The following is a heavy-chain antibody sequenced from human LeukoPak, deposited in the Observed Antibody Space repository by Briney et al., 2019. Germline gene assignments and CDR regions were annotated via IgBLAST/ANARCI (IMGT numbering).Heavy chain of an antibody. V-gene: IGHV3-73*01. CDR3: SRLAGYCSSTSCYTAAFDI. J-gene: IGHJ3*02. D-gene: IGHD2-2*02. Sequence: GGSLRLSCAASGFTFSSYAMSWVRQASGKGLEWVGRIRNKANSYATAYAASVKGRFTISRDDSKNTAYLQMNSLKTEHTAVYYCSRLAGYCSSTSCYTAAFDIWGQGTMVTVSS. CDR2: IRNKANSYAT. CDR1: GFTFSSYA.